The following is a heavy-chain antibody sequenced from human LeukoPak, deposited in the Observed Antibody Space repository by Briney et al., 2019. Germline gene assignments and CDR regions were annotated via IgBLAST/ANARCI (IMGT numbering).Heavy chain of an antibody. CDR3: ARDPYYSNYGYYGMDV. V-gene: IGHV4-4*07. D-gene: IGHD4-11*01. Sequence: SETLSLTCTVSGGSISSYYWSWIRQPAGKGLEWIGRIYTSGSTNYNPSLKSRVTMSVDTSKNQFSLKLSSVTAADTAVYYCARDPYYSNYGYYGMDVWGQGTTVTVSS. CDR2: IYTSGST. J-gene: IGHJ6*02. CDR1: GGSISSYY.